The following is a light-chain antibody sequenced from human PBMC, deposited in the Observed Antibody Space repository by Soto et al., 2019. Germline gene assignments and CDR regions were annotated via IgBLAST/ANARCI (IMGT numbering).Light chain of an antibody. CDR1: QCICSW. CDR3: QQANSFLYT. Sequence: DIQMTQSPSSVSASVGDRVAITCRARQCICSWLAWYQQKPGKAPKLLIYAASSLQSGVPSRFSGSGSGTDFTLTISSLQPEDSATYYCQQANSFLYTFGQGTKLEIK. J-gene: IGKJ2*01. V-gene: IGKV1D-12*01. CDR2: AAS.